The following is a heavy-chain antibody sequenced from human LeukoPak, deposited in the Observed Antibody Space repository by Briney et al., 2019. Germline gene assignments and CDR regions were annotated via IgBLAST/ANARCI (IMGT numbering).Heavy chain of an antibody. D-gene: IGHD2-2*03. CDR2: IYFSGNT. CDR3: ASGYFVHTFDF. Sequence: SETLSLTCTVSGVSIRSTSYYWGWIRQPPGKGLEWIGSIYFSGNTYYNPSLKTRVTISIDTSKNQFSLKLTSVTAADTAIFYCASGYFVHTFDFWGQGTQGTVSS. V-gene: IGHV4-39*01. CDR1: GVSIRSTSYY. J-gene: IGHJ4*02.